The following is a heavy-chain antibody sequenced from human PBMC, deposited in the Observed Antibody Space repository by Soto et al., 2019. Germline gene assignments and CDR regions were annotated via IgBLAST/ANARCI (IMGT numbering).Heavy chain of an antibody. CDR1: GGSISSYY. J-gene: IGHJ4*02. Sequence: TETLSFTCTVSGGSISSYYWSWIRQPPGKGLEWIGYIYYSGSTNYNPSRKSRVTISVDTSKNQFSLKLSSVTAADTAVYYCAGDQNGSPHVDYWGEGTRVTVCS. D-gene: IGHD1-26*01. V-gene: IGHV4-59*01. CDR3: AGDQNGSPHVDY. CDR2: IYYSGST.